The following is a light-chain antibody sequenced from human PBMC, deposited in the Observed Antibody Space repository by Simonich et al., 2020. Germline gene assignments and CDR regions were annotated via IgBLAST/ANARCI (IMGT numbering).Light chain of an antibody. J-gene: IGLJ3*02. V-gene: IGLV6-57*03. Sequence: NFMLTQPHSVSESPGMTVTISCTRSSGRIASKYVQWYQQLPGSAPSTVIYEDNQRPAGVPDRFSGSIDSASNSASLTISGLKTEDEADYYCQSYDSSSWVFGGGTKLTVL. CDR3: QSYDSSSWV. CDR1: SGRIASKY. CDR2: EDN.